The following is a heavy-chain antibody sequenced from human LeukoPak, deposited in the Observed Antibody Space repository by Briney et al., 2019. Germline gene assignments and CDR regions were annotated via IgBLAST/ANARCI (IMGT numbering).Heavy chain of an antibody. Sequence: PGGSLRLSCTASGFTFSNYWMHWVRHAPGKGLVWVSRINMDGSTTTYADPVKGRFTISRDNAKNTLYLHMNSLRAEDTAVFYCAREYGQNTPHFDYWGQGTLDTVSS. D-gene: IGHD2/OR15-2a*01. CDR2: INMDGSTT. CDR3: AREYGQNTPHFDY. CDR1: GFTFSNYW. V-gene: IGHV3-74*01. J-gene: IGHJ4*02.